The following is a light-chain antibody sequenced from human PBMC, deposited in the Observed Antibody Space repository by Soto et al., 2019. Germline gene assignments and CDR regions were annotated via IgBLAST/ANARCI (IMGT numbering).Light chain of an antibody. J-gene: IGLJ2*01. V-gene: IGLV2-8*01. Sequence: QSALTQPPSASGSPGQSVTISCTGTSSDVGGYNYVSWYQQHPGRAPKLIIYEVSQRPSGVPDRFSGSKSGNTASLTVSGLQAEDEADYYCSSYVGMSRDVVFGGGTKVTVL. CDR2: EVS. CDR3: SSYVGMSRDVV. CDR1: SSDVGGYNY.